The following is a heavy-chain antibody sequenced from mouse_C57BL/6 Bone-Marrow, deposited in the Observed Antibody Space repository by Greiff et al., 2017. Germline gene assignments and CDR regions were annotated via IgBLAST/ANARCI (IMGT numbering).Heavy chain of an antibody. CDR2: IYPGGGYT. Sequence: VHLVESGAELVRPGTSVKMSCKASGYTFTNYCIGWAKQRPGHGLEWIGDIYPGGGYTNYNEKFKGKATLTGDKSSSTDYMQFSSLTSEDSAIYYCARSKGFDYGGQGTTLTVSS. CDR3: ARSKGFDY. V-gene: IGHV1-63*01. CDR1: GYTFTNYC. J-gene: IGHJ2*01.